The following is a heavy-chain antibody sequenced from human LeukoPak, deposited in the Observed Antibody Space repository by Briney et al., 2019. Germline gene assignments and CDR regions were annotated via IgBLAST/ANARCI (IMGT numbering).Heavy chain of an antibody. D-gene: IGHD5-12*01. CDR3: AREEDGFGGYSAYTVH. CDR2: IKQDGSEK. Sequence: GGSLRLSCAASGFSFSTFWMTWVRQAPGKGLEWVANIKQDGSEKYYVDSVKGRFTISRDNAKNLLDLQMNSLRAEDTAVYYCAREEDGFGGYSAYTVHWGQGTLVTVSS. CDR1: GFSFSTFW. V-gene: IGHV3-7*01. J-gene: IGHJ4*02.